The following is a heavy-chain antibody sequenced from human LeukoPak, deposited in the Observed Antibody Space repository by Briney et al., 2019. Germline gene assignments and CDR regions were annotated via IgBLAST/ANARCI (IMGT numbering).Heavy chain of an antibody. Sequence: GGSLRLSCAASGFNFNSYAMSWVRQAPGKGLEKISAISGSGGSTYYADSVKGRFTISRDNSKNTLYLQMNSLRAEDTAVYYCAKSGDIVVMVAATYDYWGEGTLVAVSS. J-gene: IGHJ4*02. D-gene: IGHD2-15*01. V-gene: IGHV3-23*01. CDR2: ISGSGGST. CDR3: AKSGDIVVMVAATYDY. CDR1: GFNFNSYA.